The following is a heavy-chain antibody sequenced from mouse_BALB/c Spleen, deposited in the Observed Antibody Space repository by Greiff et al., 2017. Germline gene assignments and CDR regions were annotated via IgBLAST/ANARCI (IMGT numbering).Heavy chain of an antibody. J-gene: IGHJ4*01. D-gene: IGHD2-1*01. Sequence: LVESGPELVKPGASVKISCKASGYSFTGYFMNWVMQSHGKSLEWIGRINPYNGDTFYNQKFKGKATLTVDKSSSTAHMELRSLASEDSAVYYCARWYYGNYVDAMDYWGQGTSVTVSS. CDR3: ARWYYGNYVDAMDY. CDR1: GYSFTGYF. CDR2: INPYNGDT. V-gene: IGHV1-20*02.